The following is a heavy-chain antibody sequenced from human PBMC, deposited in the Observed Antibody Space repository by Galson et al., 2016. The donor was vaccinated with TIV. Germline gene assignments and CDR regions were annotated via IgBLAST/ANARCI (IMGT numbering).Heavy chain of an antibody. D-gene: IGHD5-18*01. CDR2: INPNTGGA. CDR3: ARGRPDSRGFDP. Sequence: SVKVSCKAFGYTFTDSFIHWVRQAPGQGLEWMAWINPNTGGAIYAPKFQGWVTVTRDTSISTTNMDLTRLRPNDTAIYFCARGRPDSRGFDPWGRDPCSPSPQ. V-gene: IGHV1-2*04. CDR1: GYTFTDSF. J-gene: IGHJ5*02.